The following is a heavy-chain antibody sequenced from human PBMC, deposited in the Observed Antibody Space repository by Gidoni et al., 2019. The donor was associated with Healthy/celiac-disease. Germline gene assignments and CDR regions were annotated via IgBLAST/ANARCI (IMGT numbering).Heavy chain of an antibody. V-gene: IGHV1-2*02. Sequence: QVQLVQSGAEVKKPGASVKVSCKASGNTFTGYYMHWVRQAPGQGLEWMGWINPNSGGTNYAQKFQGRVTMTRDTSISTAYMELSRLRSDDTAVYYCARDNYDFWSGSLYYYYGMDVWGQGTTVTVSS. CDR3: ARDNYDFWSGSLYYYYGMDV. CDR2: INPNSGGT. CDR1: GNTFTGYY. J-gene: IGHJ6*02. D-gene: IGHD3-3*01.